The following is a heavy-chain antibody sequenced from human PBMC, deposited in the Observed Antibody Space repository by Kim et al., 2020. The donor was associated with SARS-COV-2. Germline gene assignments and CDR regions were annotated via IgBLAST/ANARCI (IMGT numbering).Heavy chain of an antibody. V-gene: IGHV1-69*13. CDR3: ARASWGVGTLTYYYYGMDV. CDR2: IIPIFGTA. J-gene: IGHJ6*02. D-gene: IGHD3-16*01. CDR1: GGTFSSYA. Sequence: SVKVSCKASGGTFSSYAISWVRQAPGQGLEWMGGIIPIFGTANYAQKFQGRVTITADESTSTAYMELSSLRSEDTAVYYCARASWGVGTLTYYYYGMDVWGQGTTVTVSS.